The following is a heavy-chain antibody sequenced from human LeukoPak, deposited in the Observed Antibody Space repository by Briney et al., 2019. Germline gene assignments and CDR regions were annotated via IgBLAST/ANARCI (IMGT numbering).Heavy chain of an antibody. J-gene: IGHJ3*02. D-gene: IGHD2-2*01. V-gene: IGHV4-59*08. CDR3: ARLRPCSSTSCYAAAFDI. Sequence: SETLSLTCTVSGGSISSYYWSWIRQPPGKGLEWIGYIYYSGSTNYNPSLKSRVTISVDASKNQFSLKLSSVTAADTAVYYCARLRPCSSTSCYAAAFDIWGQGTMVTVSS. CDR2: IYYSGST. CDR1: GGSISSYY.